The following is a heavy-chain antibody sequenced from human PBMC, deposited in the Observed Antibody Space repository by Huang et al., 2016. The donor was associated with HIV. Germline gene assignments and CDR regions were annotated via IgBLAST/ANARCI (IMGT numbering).Heavy chain of an antibody. V-gene: IGHV4-34*01. CDR3: AREIMISFGGPFDP. Sequence: QVQLHQWGAGLLKPSETLSLTCAVYGGSFSSYYWNWIRQSPGKGLEWIGQINHRGTTTYNPSLKGRVTMSVDPSKNQFSLKLNAVTAADTAVYYCAREIMISFGGPFDPWGQGTLVTVSS. D-gene: IGHD3-16*01. CDR1: GGSFSSYY. CDR2: INHRGTT. J-gene: IGHJ5*02.